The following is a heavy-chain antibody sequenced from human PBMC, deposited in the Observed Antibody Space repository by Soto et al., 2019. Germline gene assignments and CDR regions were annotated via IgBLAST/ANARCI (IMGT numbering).Heavy chain of an antibody. CDR2: MKPDETER. CDR1: GFTFSEDW. V-gene: IGHV3-7*01. CDR3: AKGLGGLLGLDGMDV. J-gene: IGHJ6*02. Sequence: GGSLRLSCLLSGFTFSEDWMGWVRQAPGKGLEWVANMKPDETERYYADSVRGRFTISRDSSKNTLYLQMNSLRAEDTAVYYCAKGLGGLLGLDGMDVWGQGTTVTVSS. D-gene: IGHD3-3*02.